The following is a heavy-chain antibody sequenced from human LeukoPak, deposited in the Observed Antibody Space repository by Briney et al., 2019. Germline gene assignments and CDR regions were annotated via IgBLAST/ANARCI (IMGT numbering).Heavy chain of an antibody. V-gene: IGHV4-34*01. CDR3: ARVAARRVRRTYYMDV. CDR1: GGSFSGYY. Sequence: MPSETLSLTCGVYGGSFSGYYWSWIRQPPGKGLEWIGEINHSGSTNYNPSLKSRVTISVDTSKNQFSLKLSSVTAADTAVYYCARVAARRVRRTYYMDVWGKGTTVTVSS. J-gene: IGHJ6*03. D-gene: IGHD6-6*01. CDR2: INHSGST.